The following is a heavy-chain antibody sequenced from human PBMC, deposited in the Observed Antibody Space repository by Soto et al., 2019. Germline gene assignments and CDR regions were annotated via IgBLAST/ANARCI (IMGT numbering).Heavy chain of an antibody. CDR2: IYYTGST. D-gene: IGHD3-22*01. J-gene: IGHJ4*02. CDR3: ARVDSSGSYFDS. Sequence: QVQLQESGPGLVKPSETLSLTCTVSGGSISSYYWSWIRQPPGKGLEWIAYIYYTGSTNYNPSLKNRVTLSADTSKNQFSLKLSSVTAADTAMYYCARVDSSGSYFDSWGQGTLVTVSS. CDR1: GGSISSYY. V-gene: IGHV4-59*01.